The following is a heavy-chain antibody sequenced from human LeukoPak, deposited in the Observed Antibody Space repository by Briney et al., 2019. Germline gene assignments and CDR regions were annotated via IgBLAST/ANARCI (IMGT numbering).Heavy chain of an antibody. Sequence: GESLKISCKGSGYSFSTHWIGWVRQMPGKGLEWLGIIYAGDFDTRYSPSFQGQVTISADKSISTAYLQWSSLKASDTAMYYCARGGNYGDYLFDYWGQGTLVTVSS. V-gene: IGHV5-51*01. CDR2: IYAGDFDT. J-gene: IGHJ4*02. CDR1: GYSFSTHW. D-gene: IGHD4-17*01. CDR3: ARGGNYGDYLFDY.